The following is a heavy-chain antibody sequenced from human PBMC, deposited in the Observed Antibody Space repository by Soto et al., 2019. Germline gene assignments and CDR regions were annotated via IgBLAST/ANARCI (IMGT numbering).Heavy chain of an antibody. J-gene: IGHJ6*02. D-gene: IGHD2-15*01. CDR3: AYSRGGSTYYYYYGMDV. CDR1: GYTFTGYY. CDR2: INPNSGGT. Sequence: ASVKVSCKASGYTFTGYYMHWVRQAPGQGLEWMGWINPNSGGTNYAQKFQGRVTMTRDTSISTAYMELSRLRSDDTAVYYCAYSRGGSTYYYYYGMDVWGQGTTVTVSS. V-gene: IGHV1-2*02.